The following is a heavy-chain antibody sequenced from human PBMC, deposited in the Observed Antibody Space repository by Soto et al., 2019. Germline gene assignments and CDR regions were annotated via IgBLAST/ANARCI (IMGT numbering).Heavy chain of an antibody. CDR1: GFIFDDFA. Sequence: EAQLVESGGGLVQPGRSLRLSCAGSGFIFDDFAIHWVRQAPGKGLEWVSGISWNSDSIGYADSVKGRFTISRDNAKNALYLQMNSLRVEDTALYYCTKVGGLYDFWSGPLDSDLWGQGTLVTVSS. CDR3: TKVGGLYDFWSGPLDSDL. J-gene: IGHJ5*02. V-gene: IGHV3-9*01. CDR2: ISWNSDSI. D-gene: IGHD3-3*01.